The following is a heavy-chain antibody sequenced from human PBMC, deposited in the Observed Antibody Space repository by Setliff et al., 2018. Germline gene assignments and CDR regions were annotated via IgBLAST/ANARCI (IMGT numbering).Heavy chain of an antibody. D-gene: IGHD2-8*01. J-gene: IGHJ6*03. Sequence: PSETLSLTCTVSGASISANHYWGWIRQTPGKGLEWIGSISYGGNTYYDPSLKSRVTISVDTSKNQFSLKLSAVTAADTAVYFCAREDGPNYYYYYMDIWGKGTTVTVSS. CDR2: ISYGGNT. V-gene: IGHV4-39*07. CDR3: AREDGPNYYYYYMDI. CDR1: GASISANHY.